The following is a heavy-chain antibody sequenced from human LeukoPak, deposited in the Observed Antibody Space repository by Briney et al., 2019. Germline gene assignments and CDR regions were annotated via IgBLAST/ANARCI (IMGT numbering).Heavy chain of an antibody. CDR3: ATQYCSGGSCYSGSSDY. CDR1: RFTFTNYA. Sequence: PGGSLRLSCTASRFTFTNYAMNWVRQAPGKGLEWVSAISGSGGSTYYADSVKGRFTISRDNSKNTLYLQMNSLRAEDTAVYYCATQYCSGGSCYSGSSDYWGQGTLVTVSS. D-gene: IGHD2-15*01. V-gene: IGHV3-23*01. J-gene: IGHJ4*02. CDR2: ISGSGGST.